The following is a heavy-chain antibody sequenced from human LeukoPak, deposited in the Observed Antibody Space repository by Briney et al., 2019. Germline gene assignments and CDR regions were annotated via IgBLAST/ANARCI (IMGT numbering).Heavy chain of an antibody. CDR1: GGSISSSSYY. J-gene: IGHJ3*02. D-gene: IGHD2-15*01. CDR3: ASWGKRYCSGGSCYSGAFDI. V-gene: IGHV4-39*07. Sequence: SETLSLTCTVSGGSISSSSYYWGWLRQPPGKGLEWIGSIYHSGSTYYNPSLKSRVTISVDTSKNQFSLKLSSVTAADTAVYYCASWGKRYCSGGSCYSGAFDIWGQGTMVTVSS. CDR2: IYHSGST.